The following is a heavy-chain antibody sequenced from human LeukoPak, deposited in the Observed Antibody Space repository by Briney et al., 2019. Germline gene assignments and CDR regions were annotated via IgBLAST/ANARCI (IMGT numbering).Heavy chain of an antibody. D-gene: IGHD1-26*01. CDR2: INPNSGGT. CDR3: ARDWGSYRSIWFDP. CDR1: GYSFTGHY. V-gene: IGHV1-2*02. J-gene: IGHJ5*02. Sequence: ASVKVSCKASGYSFTGHYLHWVRQAPGQGLEWMGWINPNSGGTNYAQKLQGRVTMTTDTSTSTAYMELRSLRSDDTAVYYCARDWGSYRSIWFDPWGQGTLVTVSS.